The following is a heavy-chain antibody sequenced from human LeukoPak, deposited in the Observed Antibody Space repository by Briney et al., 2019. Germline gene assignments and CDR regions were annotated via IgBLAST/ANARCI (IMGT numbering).Heavy chain of an antibody. CDR2: ISAYNGNT. CDR3: ARDKKGEGYYYDSSGYPDAFDI. J-gene: IGHJ3*02. CDR1: GYTFTSYG. D-gene: IGHD3-22*01. Sequence: ASVKVSCKASGYTFTSYGISWVRQAPGQGLEWMGWISAYNGNTNYAQKLQGRVTMTTDTSTSTAYMELRSLRSDDTAVYYCARDKKGEGYYYDSSGYPDAFDIWGQGTMVTVSS. V-gene: IGHV1-18*01.